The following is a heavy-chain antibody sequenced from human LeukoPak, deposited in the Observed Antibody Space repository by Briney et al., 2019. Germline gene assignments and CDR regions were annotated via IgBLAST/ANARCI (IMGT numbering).Heavy chain of an antibody. D-gene: IGHD1-26*01. CDR1: GFTFSSYS. Sequence: GGSLRLSCAASGFTFSSYSMNWVRQAPGKGLEWVSSISSSSSYIYYADSVKGRFTISRDNAKNSLYLQMNSLRAEDTAVYYCARDGPMGATTGAFDIWGQGTMVTVSS. CDR2: ISSSSSYI. J-gene: IGHJ3*02. V-gene: IGHV3-21*01. CDR3: ARDGPMGATTGAFDI.